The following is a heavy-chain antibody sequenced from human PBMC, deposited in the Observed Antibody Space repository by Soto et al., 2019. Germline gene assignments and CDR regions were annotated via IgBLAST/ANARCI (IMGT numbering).Heavy chain of an antibody. CDR2: IYWDDDK. D-gene: IGHD3-16*01. CDR1: GFSLTTRGVG. Sequence: QITLKESGPTLVKPTQTLTLTRTFSGFSLTTRGVGVGWIRQPPGKALECLALIYWDDDKRYSPSLQSRLSITKDTSKNQVVLTMTNVDPVDTATYYCAHIPNYYQYDWFDPWGQGTLVSVSS. J-gene: IGHJ5*02. CDR3: AHIPNYYQYDWFDP. V-gene: IGHV2-5*02.